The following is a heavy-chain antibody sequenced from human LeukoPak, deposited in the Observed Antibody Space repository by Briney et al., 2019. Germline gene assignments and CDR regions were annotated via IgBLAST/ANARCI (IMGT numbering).Heavy chain of an antibody. CDR2: IHTSGST. J-gene: IGHJ4*02. CDR3: ARDPHVEVAGYDY. V-gene: IGHV4-61*09. Sequence: SETLSLTCTVSGGSISSGGYSWSWTPQPAGKGLEWIGHIHTSGSTNYNPSLKNRVTISVDASKNQFSLELYSVTAADTAVYYRARDPHVEVAGYDYWGRGTLVTVSS. CDR1: GGSISSGGYS. D-gene: IGHD6-19*01.